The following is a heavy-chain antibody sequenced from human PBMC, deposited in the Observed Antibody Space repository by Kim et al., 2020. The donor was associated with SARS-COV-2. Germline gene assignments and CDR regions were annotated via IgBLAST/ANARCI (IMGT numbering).Heavy chain of an antibody. CDR3: ARLSYGSGNYYYSLGFDP. V-gene: IGHV5-51*01. D-gene: IGHD3-10*01. CDR1: GYSFTSYW. CDR2: IYPGDSRT. J-gene: IGHJ5*02. Sequence: GESLKISCKGSGYSFTSYWIAWVRQMPGKGLEWMGIIYPGDSRTRYSPSFQGQVTISADKSISTAYLHWSGLKASDTAMFYCARLSYGSGNYYYSLGFDPWGQGTLVTVSS.